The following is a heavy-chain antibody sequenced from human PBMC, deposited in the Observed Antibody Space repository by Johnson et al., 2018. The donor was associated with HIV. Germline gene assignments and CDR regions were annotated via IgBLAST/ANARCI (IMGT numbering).Heavy chain of an antibody. CDR2: ISYDGSNK. D-gene: IGHD3-16*01. CDR3: AKDGGRWSYSFDV. V-gene: IGHV3-30*04. J-gene: IGHJ3*01. Sequence: QVQLVESGGGVVQPGRSLRLSCAASGFTFSSYAMHWVRQAPGKGLEWVAVISYDGSNKYYADSVKGRFTISRDNSKNTLYLQMNSLRGEDTAMYYCAKDGGRWSYSFDVWGQGTMVIVSS. CDR1: GFTFSSYA.